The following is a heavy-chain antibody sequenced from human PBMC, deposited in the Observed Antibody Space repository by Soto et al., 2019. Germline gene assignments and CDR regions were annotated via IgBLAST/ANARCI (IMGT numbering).Heavy chain of an antibody. CDR2: ISSSSSTI. J-gene: IGHJ4*02. D-gene: IGHD3-9*01. CDR3: ARDPPFDWLLSYFDY. CDR1: GFTFSSYS. Sequence: EVQLVESGGGSVQPGGSLRLSCAASGFTFSSYSMNWVRQAPGKGLEWVSYISSSSSTIYYADSVKGRFTISRDNAKNSLYLQMNSLRAEDTAVYYCARDPPFDWLLSYFDYWGQGTLVTVSS. V-gene: IGHV3-48*01.